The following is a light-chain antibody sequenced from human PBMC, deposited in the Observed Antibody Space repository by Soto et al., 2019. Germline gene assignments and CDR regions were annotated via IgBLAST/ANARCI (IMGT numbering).Light chain of an antibody. CDR3: QQSYDIPRI. J-gene: IGKJ2*01. CDR2: AAS. V-gene: IGKV1-39*01. Sequence: IQMTQSPSSLSASVGDRVTISCRASHNINNYLNWYQQKPGPAPKPLIYAASSLQPGVPSRFNGSRSATDFTLTIRSLQAEDSATYYCQQSYDIPRILGQGTKLQI. CDR1: HNINNY.